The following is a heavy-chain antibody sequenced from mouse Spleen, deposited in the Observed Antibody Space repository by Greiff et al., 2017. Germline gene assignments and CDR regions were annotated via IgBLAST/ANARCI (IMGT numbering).Heavy chain of an antibody. V-gene: IGHV1-62-2*01. CDR1: GYTFTEYT. J-gene: IGHJ1*01. Sequence: QLQESGAELVKPGASVKLSCKASGYTFTEYTIHWVKQRSGQGLEWIGWFYPGSGSIKYNEKFKDKATLTADKSSSTVYMELSRLTSEDSAVYFCARHEGFYYGSSLGYFDVWGAGTTVTVSS. CDR3: ARHEGFYYGSSLGYFDV. CDR2: FYPGSGSI. D-gene: IGHD1-1*01.